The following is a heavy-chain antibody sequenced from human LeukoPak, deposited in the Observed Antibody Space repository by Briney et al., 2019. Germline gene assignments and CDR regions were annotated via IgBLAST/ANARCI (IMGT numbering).Heavy chain of an antibody. CDR2: IRYDGSNK. J-gene: IGHJ3*02. V-gene: IGHV3-30*02. D-gene: IGHD6-19*01. CDR1: GFTFSDYY. Sequence: GGSLRLSCAASGFTFSDYYMGWIRQAPGKGLEWVAFIRYDGSNKYYADSVKGRFTISRDNSKNTLYLQMNSLRAEDTAVYYCAKGMQWLGTTGAFDIWGQGTMVTVSS. CDR3: AKGMQWLGTTGAFDI.